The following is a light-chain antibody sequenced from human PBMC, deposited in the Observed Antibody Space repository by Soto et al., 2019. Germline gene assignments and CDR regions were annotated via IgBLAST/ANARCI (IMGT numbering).Light chain of an antibody. V-gene: IGLV2-14*01. J-gene: IGLJ1*01. CDR2: EVS. CDR3: SSLTTSFTYV. CDR1: SSDVGAYNY. Sequence: QSVLTQPASVSGSPGQSVAISCTGTSSDVGAYNYVSWYLQHPGKAPKLLLSEVSNRPSGVSDRFSGSKSGNTASLTISGLQAEDEADYYCSSLTTSFTYVFGTGTKVTVL.